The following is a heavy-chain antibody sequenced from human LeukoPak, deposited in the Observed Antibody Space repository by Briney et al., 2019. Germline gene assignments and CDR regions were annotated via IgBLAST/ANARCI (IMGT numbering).Heavy chain of an antibody. Sequence: GGSLRLSCAASGFTFSSYGMHWVRQAPGKGLEWVAVISYDGSNKYYADSVKGRFTISRGNSKNTLYLPMNSLRAEDTAVYYCGRSRRINASLYYYMDVWGKGTTVTVSS. CDR3: GRSRRINASLYYYMDV. CDR1: GFTFSSYG. J-gene: IGHJ6*03. V-gene: IGHV3-30*03. CDR2: ISYDGSNK. D-gene: IGHD2-15*01.